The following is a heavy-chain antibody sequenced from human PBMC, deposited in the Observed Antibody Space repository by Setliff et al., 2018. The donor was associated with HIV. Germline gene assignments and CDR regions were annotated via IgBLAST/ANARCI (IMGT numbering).Heavy chain of an antibody. CDR3: TNDRSSWDFDY. J-gene: IGHJ4*02. V-gene: IGHV3-23*01. Sequence: GESLKISCATSGFSFRNFAMNWVRQAPGKGLEWVSGISYSGGNTFYADSVKGRFTISRDNSKNTLFLQMNSLRPDDTARYFCTNDRSSWDFDYWGQGTVVTVSS. CDR1: GFSFRNFA. CDR2: ISYSGGNT. D-gene: IGHD6-13*01.